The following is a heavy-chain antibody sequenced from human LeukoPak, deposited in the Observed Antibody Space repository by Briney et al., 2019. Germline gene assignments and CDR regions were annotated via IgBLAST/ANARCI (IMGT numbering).Heavy chain of an antibody. J-gene: IGHJ5*02. CDR1: GFTFSSYA. V-gene: IGHV3-23*01. CDR2: ISGSGGST. D-gene: IGHD4-17*01. CDR3: AKVATTVTTTGRGWFDP. Sequence: GGSLRLSCAASGFTFSSYAMSWVRQAPGKGLEWVSAISGSGGSTYYADSVKGRFTISRDNSKNTLYLQMNSLRAEDTAVYYCAKVATTVTTTGRGWFDPWGQGTLVTVSS.